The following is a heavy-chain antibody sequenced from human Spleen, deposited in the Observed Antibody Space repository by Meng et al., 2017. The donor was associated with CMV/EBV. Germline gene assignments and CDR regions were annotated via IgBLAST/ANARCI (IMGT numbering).Heavy chain of an antibody. V-gene: IGHV1-18*01. J-gene: IGHJ4*02. CDR3: ARAPLYGSGNYYHY. Sequence: SGNTVTNYESNWVRQEPGQGREGMGWSSGYNGNTKSAQRFQGRVIMTTDTSTTTAYMELRSLTSDDTAVYYCARAPLYGSGNYYHYWGQGTLVTVSS. CDR2: SSGYNGNT. CDR1: GNTVTNYE. D-gene: IGHD3-10*01.